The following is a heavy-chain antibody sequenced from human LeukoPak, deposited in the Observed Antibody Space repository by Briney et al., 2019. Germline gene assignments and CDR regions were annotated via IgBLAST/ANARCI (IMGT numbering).Heavy chain of an antibody. V-gene: IGHV4-4*08. Sequence: SETLSLTCTVSGGSISSYYWSWIRQPPGKGLEWIGYIYTSGSTNYNPSLKSRVTISVDTSKNQFSLKLRSVTAADTAVYYCAGAGRGYSYGYLDSWGRGPLATGS. J-gene: IGHJ4*02. D-gene: IGHD5-18*01. CDR1: GGSISSYY. CDR2: IYTSGST. CDR3: AGAGRGYSYGYLDS.